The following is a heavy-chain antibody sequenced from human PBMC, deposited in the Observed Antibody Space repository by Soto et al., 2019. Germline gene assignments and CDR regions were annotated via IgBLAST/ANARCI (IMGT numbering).Heavy chain of an antibody. Sequence: TLSLTCTVSGGSISRGGYYWSWIRQHPGKGLEWIGYIYYSGSTYYNPSLKSRVTISVDTSKSQFSLKLSSVTAADTAVYYCARSGYSYGPNPLLYWGQGTLVTVSS. V-gene: IGHV4-31*03. J-gene: IGHJ4*02. D-gene: IGHD5-18*01. CDR3: ARSGYSYGPNPLLY. CDR1: GGSISRGGYY. CDR2: IYYSGST.